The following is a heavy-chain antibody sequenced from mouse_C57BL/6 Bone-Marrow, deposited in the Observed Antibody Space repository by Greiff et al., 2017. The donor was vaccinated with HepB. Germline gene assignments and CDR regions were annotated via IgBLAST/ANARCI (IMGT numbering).Heavy chain of an antibody. J-gene: IGHJ3*01. D-gene: IGHD2-3*01. CDR1: GYTFTDYY. Sequence: VQLQQSGPELVKPGASVKISCKASGYTFTDYYMNWVKQSHGKSLEWIGDINPNNGGTSYNQKFKGKATLTVDKSSSTAYMELRSLTSEDSAVYYCAEGGYYVWFAYWGQGTLVTVSA. V-gene: IGHV1-26*01. CDR2: INPNNGGT. CDR3: AEGGYYVWFAY.